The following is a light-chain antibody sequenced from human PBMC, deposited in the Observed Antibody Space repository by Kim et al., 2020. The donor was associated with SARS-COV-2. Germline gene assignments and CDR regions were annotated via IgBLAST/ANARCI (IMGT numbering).Light chain of an antibody. J-gene: IGLJ2*01. CDR3: SSSTSTSTLV. CDR1: SNDIGGFDD. Sequence: GQWLTISFTGSSNDIGGFDDVSWYQQHPGKAPKVVIYDVTKRPSGVSDRFSGSKSGNTASLTISGLQLEDEADYYCSSSTSTSTLVFGGGTQLTVL. CDR2: DVT. V-gene: IGLV2-14*03.